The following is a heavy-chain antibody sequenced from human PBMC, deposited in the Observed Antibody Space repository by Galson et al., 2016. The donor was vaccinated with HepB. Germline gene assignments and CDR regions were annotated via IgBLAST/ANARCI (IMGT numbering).Heavy chain of an antibody. V-gene: IGHV4-59*01. J-gene: IGHJ4*02. CDR2: IYYIGRT. Sequence: ETLSLTCTVSGGSISSYYWSWIRQPPGKGLEWIGFIYYIGRTTYNSTLKSRVTISVEPSKNQFSLELTSVTAADTAVYYCGRGASYLYFWGQGKLVTVSS. CDR1: GGSISSYY. CDR3: GRGASYLYF.